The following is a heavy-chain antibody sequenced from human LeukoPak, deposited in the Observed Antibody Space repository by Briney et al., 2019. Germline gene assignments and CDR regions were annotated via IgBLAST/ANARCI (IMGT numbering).Heavy chain of an antibody. CDR3: ARDRGKFLIAF. CDR2: ISAGNGDT. D-gene: IGHD1-26*01. CDR1: GYTFTIYA. Sequence: ASVKLSCKASGYTFTIYAIHWVRQAPGQRLEWLGWISAGNGDTGYSQKFQGRVTFTRDTSANTVYMELTSLTSEDAAVYYCARDRGKFLIAFWGLGTLVTVSS. V-gene: IGHV1-3*01. J-gene: IGHJ4*02.